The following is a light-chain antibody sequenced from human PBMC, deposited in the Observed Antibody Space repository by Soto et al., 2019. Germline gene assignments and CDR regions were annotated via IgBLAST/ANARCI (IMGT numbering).Light chain of an antibody. CDR2: RTS. CDR3: HQYGSWA. CDR1: QSVSSSN. V-gene: IGKV3-20*01. Sequence: ESVLTQSPGTLSLSPGERATLSCRASQSVSSSNLAWYQQKPGQAPRLLIYRTSSRATGIPDRFSGSGSGTDFTLTISRLEPEDFAVYYCHQYGSWAFGQGTKVEIK. J-gene: IGKJ1*01.